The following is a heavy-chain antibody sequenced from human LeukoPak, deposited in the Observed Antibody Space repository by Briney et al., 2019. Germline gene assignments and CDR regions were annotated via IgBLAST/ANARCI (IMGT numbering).Heavy chain of an antibody. CDR3: ARTTSL. D-gene: IGHD4-17*01. V-gene: IGHV4-34*01. J-gene: IGHJ2*01. CDR2: INHSGST. CDR1: GGSFSGYY. Sequence: PSETLSLTCAVYGGSFSGYYWSWIRQPPGKGLEWIGEINHSGSTNYNPSLKSRVTISVDTSKNQFSLKLSSVTAADTAVYYCARTTSLWGRGTLVTVSS.